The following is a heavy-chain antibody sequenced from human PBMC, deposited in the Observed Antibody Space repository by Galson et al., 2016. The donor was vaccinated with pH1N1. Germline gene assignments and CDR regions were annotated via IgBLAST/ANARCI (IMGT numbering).Heavy chain of an antibody. CDR3: ARPGNYDGDRRGAFDL. CDR2: ITYTSATI. V-gene: IGHV3-48*04. Sequence: SLRLSCAAFGFTFSSWHMDWVRQAPGEGLEWVSFITYTSATIYYADSVKGRFTVSRDNAKNSLYLQMNSLRAEDTAVYYCARPGNYDGDRRGAFDLWGQGTMVTVSP. CDR1: GFTFSSWH. D-gene: IGHD4-23*01. J-gene: IGHJ3*01.